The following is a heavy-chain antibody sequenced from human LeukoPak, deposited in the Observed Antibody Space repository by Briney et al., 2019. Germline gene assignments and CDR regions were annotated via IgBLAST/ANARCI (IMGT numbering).Heavy chain of an antibody. CDR3: ARDANWGFGAFDI. D-gene: IGHD7-27*01. J-gene: IGHJ3*02. Sequence: GGSLRLSCAASGFTFSSYGMHWVRQAPGKGVEWVAVIWYDGSNKYYADSVKGRFTISRDNSKNTLYLQMNSLRAEDTAVYYCARDANWGFGAFDIWGQGTMVTVSS. CDR1: GFTFSSYG. V-gene: IGHV3-33*01. CDR2: IWYDGSNK.